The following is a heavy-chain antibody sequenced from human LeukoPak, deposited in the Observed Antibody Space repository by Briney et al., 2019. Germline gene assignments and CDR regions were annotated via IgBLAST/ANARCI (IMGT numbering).Heavy chain of an antibody. V-gene: IGHV3-66*04. D-gene: IGHD5-18*01. CDR1: GFTVSNNY. CDR2: IYSGGNT. J-gene: IGHJ4*02. Sequence: RGSLRLSCAASGFTVSNNYMSWVRQAPGKGLEWVSVIYSGGNTYYADSVKGRFTISRDNSKNTLYLQMNSLRAEDTAVYYCARLSPYSYGLAPIDYWGQGTLVTVSS. CDR3: ARLSPYSYGLAPIDY.